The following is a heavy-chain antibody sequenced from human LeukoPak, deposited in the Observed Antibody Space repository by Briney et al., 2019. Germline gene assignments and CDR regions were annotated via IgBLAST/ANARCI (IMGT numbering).Heavy chain of an antibody. Sequence: GGSLRLSCAASGFTFSSYEMNWVRQAPGKGLEWISYISGSGNTMYYADSVKGRFTISRDNAKNSLYLQMNSLRAEDTAVYYCAGSGWETHFDHWGQGTLVTVSS. CDR3: AGSGWETHFDH. CDR2: ISGSGNTM. V-gene: IGHV3-48*03. J-gene: IGHJ4*02. D-gene: IGHD6-19*01. CDR1: GFTFSSYE.